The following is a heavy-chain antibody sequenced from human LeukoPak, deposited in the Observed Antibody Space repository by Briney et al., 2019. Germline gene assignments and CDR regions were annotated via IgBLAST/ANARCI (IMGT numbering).Heavy chain of an antibody. V-gene: IGHV4-30-4*01. CDR2: IYYSGST. CDR3: AREADIYYFDY. CDR1: GGSISSGDYY. D-gene: IGHD3-3*02. Sequence: SQTLSLTCTVSGGSISSGDYYWNWVRQPPGKGLEWIGYIYYSGSTYYNPSLKSRVTISGDTSKKQFSLKLSSVTAADTAVYYCAREADIYYFDYWGQGTLVTVSS. J-gene: IGHJ4*02.